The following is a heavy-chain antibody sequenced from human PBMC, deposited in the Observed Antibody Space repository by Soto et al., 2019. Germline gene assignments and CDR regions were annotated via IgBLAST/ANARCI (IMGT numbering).Heavy chain of an antibody. D-gene: IGHD4-17*01. Sequence: SVKVSYKASGGTFSSYAISWVRQAPGQGLEWMGGIIPIFGTANYAQKFQGRVTITADESTSAAYMELSSLRSEDTAVYYCAIYGDYGFDYWGQGTLVTVSS. CDR1: GGTFSSYA. J-gene: IGHJ4*02. CDR2: IIPIFGTA. CDR3: AIYGDYGFDY. V-gene: IGHV1-69*13.